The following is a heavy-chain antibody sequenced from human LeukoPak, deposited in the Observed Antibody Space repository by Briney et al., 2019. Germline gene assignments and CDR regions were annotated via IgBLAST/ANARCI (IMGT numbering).Heavy chain of an antibody. Sequence: SETLSLTCAVYGGSFSGYYWSWIRQPPGKGLEWIGEINHSGSTNYNPSLKSRVTISVDTSKNQFSPKLSSVTAADTAVYYCARGEGPKSYFDYWGQGTLVTVSS. J-gene: IGHJ4*02. V-gene: IGHV4-34*01. CDR3: ARGEGPKSYFDY. CDR2: INHSGST. CDR1: GGSFSGYY.